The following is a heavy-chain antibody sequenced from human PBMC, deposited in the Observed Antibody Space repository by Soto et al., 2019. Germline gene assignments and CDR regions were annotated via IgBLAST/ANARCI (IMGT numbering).Heavy chain of an antibody. V-gene: IGHV4-59*01. CDR3: ARNEGDYGDYGGYYYYYMAV. D-gene: IGHD4-17*01. J-gene: IGHJ6*03. CDR2: IYYSGST. CDR1: GGSISSYY. Sequence: SETLSLTCTVSGGSISSYYWSWIRQPPGKGLEWIGYIYYSGSTNYNPSLKSRVTISVDTSKNQFSLKLSSVTAADTAVYYCARNEGDYGDYGGYYYYYMAVWVKGTTVTVSS.